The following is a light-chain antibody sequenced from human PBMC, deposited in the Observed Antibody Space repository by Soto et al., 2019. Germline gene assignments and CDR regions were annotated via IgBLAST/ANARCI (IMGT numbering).Light chain of an antibody. CDR2: EAS. CDR3: CSYAGGSTPVI. Sequence: QSVLTQPASVSGSPGQSITISCTGISSDVGSYEFVSWYQHHPGKAPRLMIYEASKRPSGVSYRFSASKSRDTASLTISGLQAEDEADYYCCSYAGGSTPVIFGGGTQLTVL. CDR1: SSDVGSYEF. V-gene: IGLV2-23*01. J-gene: IGLJ2*01.